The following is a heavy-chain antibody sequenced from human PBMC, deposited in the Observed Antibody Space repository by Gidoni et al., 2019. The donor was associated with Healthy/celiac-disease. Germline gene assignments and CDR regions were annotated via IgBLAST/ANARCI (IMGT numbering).Heavy chain of an antibody. CDR1: GFTFSSYA. J-gene: IGHJ6*02. Sequence: EVQLLESGGGLVQPGGSLRLSCAASGFTFSSYAMSWVRQAPGKGLEWVSAISGSGGSTYYADSVKGRFTISRDNSKNTLYLQMNSLRAEDTAVYYCAGSVVDTAMVYYYYYGMDVWGQGTTVTVSS. V-gene: IGHV3-23*01. CDR3: AGSVVDTAMVYYYYYGMDV. CDR2: ISGSGGST. D-gene: IGHD5-18*01.